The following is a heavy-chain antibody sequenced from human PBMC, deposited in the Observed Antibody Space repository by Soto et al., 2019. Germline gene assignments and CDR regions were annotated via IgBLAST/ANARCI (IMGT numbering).Heavy chain of an antibody. V-gene: IGHV4-59*01. CDR2: ISYSGST. Sequence: QVQLQESGPGLVKPSETLSLTCTVSDDSISTYYWSWIRQPPGKGLEWIGYISYSGSTNYNPSLKSRVTISVDTSKNHFSLKLSSVTAADTALYYCARGEGASYYGMDVWGQGTTVTVS. CDR3: ARGEGASYYGMDV. J-gene: IGHJ6*02. D-gene: IGHD1-26*01. CDR1: DDSISTYY.